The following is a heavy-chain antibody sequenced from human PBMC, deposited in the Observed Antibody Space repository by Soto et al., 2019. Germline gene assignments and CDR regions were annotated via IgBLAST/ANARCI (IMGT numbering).Heavy chain of an antibody. CDR1: GGSINDNY. CDR2: IYYSGTT. V-gene: IGHV4-59*01. CDR3: ARDFAP. Sequence: QVQLQESGPGLVKPSETLSLTCTVSGGSINDNYWTWIRQPPGKGLEWIGHIYYSGTTIYNPSLKGRVTISLDTSKSQFSLNLNSVTAADPAMYYCARDFAPWGQGVLVIVSS. J-gene: IGHJ5*02.